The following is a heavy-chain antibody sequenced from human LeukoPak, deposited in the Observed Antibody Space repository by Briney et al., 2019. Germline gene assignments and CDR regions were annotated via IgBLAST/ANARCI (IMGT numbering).Heavy chain of an antibody. Sequence: SVKVSFKASGATFNNYAINWVRQAPGQGLEWVGRIIPILGLAKYSQRFQDRFTITSDKSTSTVYMEVRSLRSEDTAMYYCARTAGYESSDGNPSIDFDFWGQGTLVTVSS. D-gene: IGHD3-22*01. J-gene: IGHJ4*02. CDR2: IIPILGLA. V-gene: IGHV1-69*04. CDR3: ARTAGYESSDGNPSIDFDF. CDR1: GATFNNYA.